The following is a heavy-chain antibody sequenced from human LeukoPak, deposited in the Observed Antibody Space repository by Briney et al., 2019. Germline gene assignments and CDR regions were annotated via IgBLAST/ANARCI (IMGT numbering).Heavy chain of an antibody. CDR2: IRYDGSNK. V-gene: IGHV3-30*02. CDR3: TKVLSSGWSNYFDY. CDR1: GFTFSSYG. J-gene: IGHJ4*02. Sequence: GGSLRLSCAASGFTFSSYGMHWVRQAPGKGLEWVAFIRYDGSNKYYADSVKGRFTISRDNSKNTLYLQMNSLRAEDTAVYYCTKVLSSGWSNYFDYWGQGTLVTVSS. D-gene: IGHD6-19*01.